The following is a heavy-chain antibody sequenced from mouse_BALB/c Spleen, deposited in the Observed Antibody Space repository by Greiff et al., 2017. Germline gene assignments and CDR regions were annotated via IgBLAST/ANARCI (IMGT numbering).Heavy chain of an antibody. CDR1: GFTFSSFG. CDR3: ARSGLLAWFAY. V-gene: IGHV5-17*02. J-gene: IGHJ3*01. D-gene: IGHD3-1*01. Sequence: EVKLVESGGGLVQPGGSRTLSCAASGFTFSSFGMHWVRQAPEKGLEWVAYISSGSSTIYYADTVKGRFTISRDNPKNTLFLQMTSLRSEDTAMYYCARSGLLAWFAYWGQGTLVTVSA. CDR2: ISSGSSTI.